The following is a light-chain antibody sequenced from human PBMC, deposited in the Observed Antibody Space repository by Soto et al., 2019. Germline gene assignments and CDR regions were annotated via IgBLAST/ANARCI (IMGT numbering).Light chain of an antibody. Sequence: DLQMTQSPSSLSASVGDRVTITCRASQSISSYLNWYQQKPGKAPKLLIYAESSLQSGVPSRFSGSGSGTDFTLTFSSLQPEDFATYYCQKSYSTPISCGQGTRLEIK. J-gene: IGKJ5*01. V-gene: IGKV1-39*01. CDR2: AES. CDR1: QSISSY. CDR3: QKSYSTPIS.